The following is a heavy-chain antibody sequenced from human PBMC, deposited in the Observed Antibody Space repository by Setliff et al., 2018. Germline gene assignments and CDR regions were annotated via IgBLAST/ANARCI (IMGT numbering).Heavy chain of an antibody. CDR1: GGSFSGYY. V-gene: IGHV4-34*01. Sequence: ASETLSLTCAVYGGSFSGYYWSWIRQPSGKGLEWIGEINHSGSTNYNPSLKSRVTISVDTSKNQFSLKLSSVTAADTAVYYCARSGYYDFWSGFLNDAFDIWGKGTMVTVSS. J-gene: IGHJ3*02. D-gene: IGHD3-3*01. CDR3: ARSGYYDFWSGFLNDAFDI. CDR2: INHSGST.